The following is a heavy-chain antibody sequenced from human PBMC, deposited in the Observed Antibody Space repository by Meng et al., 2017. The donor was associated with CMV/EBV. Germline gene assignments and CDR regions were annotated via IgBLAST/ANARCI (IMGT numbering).Heavy chain of an antibody. D-gene: IGHD6-13*01. CDR1: GFPFSSYG. CDR2: IRYDGSNK. V-gene: IGHV3-30*02. CDR3: AKDPPPVLLIAAAGTPSYGMDV. Sequence: GESLEISCAASGFPFSSYGLHWVRPAPGKGLEWVAFIRYDGSNKYYADSVKGRFTISRDNSKTTLYLQMNSLRAEDTAVYYCAKDPPPVLLIAAAGTPSYGMDVWGQGTTVTVSS. J-gene: IGHJ6*02.